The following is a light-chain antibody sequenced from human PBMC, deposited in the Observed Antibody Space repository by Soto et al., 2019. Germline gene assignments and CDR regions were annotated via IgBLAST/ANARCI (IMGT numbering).Light chain of an antibody. J-gene: IGKJ5*01. Sequence: DIQMTQSPSTLSASVGYRVTITCLASQSISSWLAWYQQKPGKAPKLLIYDASSLESGVPSRFSGGGSGTEFTLTISSLQPDDFATYYCQQYNSYKITFGQGTRLEIK. CDR2: DAS. CDR1: QSISSW. V-gene: IGKV1-5*01. CDR3: QQYNSYKIT.